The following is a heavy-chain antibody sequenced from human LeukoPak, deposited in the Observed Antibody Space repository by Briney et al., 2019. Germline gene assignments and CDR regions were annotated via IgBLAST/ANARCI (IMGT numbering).Heavy chain of an antibody. CDR3: ARDYKQWLVDP. Sequence: ASVKVSCKASGYTFTTYHMHWGRQAPGQGLEWMGIINPSGGSTSYAQKFQGRVTMTRDTSTSTVYMELSSQRSEDTAVYYCARDYKQWLVDPWGQGTLVTVSS. D-gene: IGHD6-19*01. CDR1: GYTFTTYH. V-gene: IGHV1-46*01. CDR2: INPSGGST. J-gene: IGHJ5*02.